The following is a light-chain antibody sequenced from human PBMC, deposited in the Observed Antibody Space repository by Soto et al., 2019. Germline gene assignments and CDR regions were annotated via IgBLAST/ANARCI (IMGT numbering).Light chain of an antibody. CDR2: KAS. V-gene: IGKV1-5*03. J-gene: IGKJ4*01. CDR1: QSISSW. CDR3: QQYNNWPRAT. Sequence: DIQMTQSPSTLSASVGDRVTITCRASQSISSWLAWYQQKPGKAPKLLIYKASTLKSGVPSRFSGSGSGTEFTLTISSLQAEDFGVYYCQQYNNWPRATFGGGTKVDI.